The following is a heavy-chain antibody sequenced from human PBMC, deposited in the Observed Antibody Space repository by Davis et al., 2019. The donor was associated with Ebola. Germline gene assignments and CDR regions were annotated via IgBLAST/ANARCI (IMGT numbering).Heavy chain of an antibody. CDR3: ARDLSSSSRNYYLDY. CDR1: GFPFSGYS. CDR2: ISSSCSFI. Sequence: PGGSLRLSCKTSGFPFSGYSMNWVRLAPGKGLEWIAYISSSCSFIYYADSVQGRFTISRDNDKSSVYLEMNSLRYEDTAIYYCARDLSSSSRNYYLDYWGQGTPVTVSS. D-gene: IGHD6-6*01. J-gene: IGHJ4*02. V-gene: IGHV3-48*02.